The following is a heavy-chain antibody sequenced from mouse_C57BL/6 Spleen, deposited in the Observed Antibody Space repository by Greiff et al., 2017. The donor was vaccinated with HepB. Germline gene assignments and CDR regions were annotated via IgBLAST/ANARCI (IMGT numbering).Heavy chain of an antibody. D-gene: IGHD1-2*01. Sequence: EVQRVESGPELVKPGASVKIPCKASGYTFTDYNMDWVKQSHGKSLEWIGDINPNNGGTIYNQKFKGKATLTVDKSSSTAYMELRSLTSEDTAVYYCARRGITTAVYAMDYWGQGTSVTVSS. V-gene: IGHV1-18*01. CDR1: GYTFTDYN. CDR2: INPNNGGT. CDR3: ARRGITTAVYAMDY. J-gene: IGHJ4*01.